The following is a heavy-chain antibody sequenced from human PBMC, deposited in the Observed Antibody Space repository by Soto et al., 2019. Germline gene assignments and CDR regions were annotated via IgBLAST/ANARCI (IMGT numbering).Heavy chain of an antibody. J-gene: IGHJ6*03. V-gene: IGHV3-23*01. CDR3: AKEGRASGSGNYYYYYYMDV. CDR2: ISGSCGNT. Sequence: GGSLRLSCAASGFTFSSYALNWVRQAPGKGLEWVSAISGSCGNTYYADSVKGRFTISRDNSKNTLYLQMNSLRAEDKAVYYCAKEGRASGSGNYYYYYYMDVWGKGTTVTVSS. D-gene: IGHD3-10*01. CDR1: GFTFSSYA.